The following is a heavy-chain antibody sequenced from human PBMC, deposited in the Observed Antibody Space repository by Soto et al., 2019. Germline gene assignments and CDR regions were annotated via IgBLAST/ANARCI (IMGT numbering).Heavy chain of an antibody. D-gene: IGHD1-26*01. CDR3: AREPGTYSGSYRN. J-gene: IGHJ4*02. CDR1: GYTFTTYG. Sequence: ASVKVSCKASGYTFTTYGISWVRQAPGQGLEWMGWISAYNGNTKYAQKLQGRVTMTTDTSSSTAYMELRSLISDDTAVYYCAREPGTYSGSYRNWAQGTLDPVSS. V-gene: IGHV1-18*04. CDR2: ISAYNGNT.